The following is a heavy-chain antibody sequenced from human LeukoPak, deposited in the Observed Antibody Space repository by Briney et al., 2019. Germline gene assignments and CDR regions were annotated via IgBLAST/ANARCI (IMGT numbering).Heavy chain of an antibody. D-gene: IGHD4-17*01. CDR3: ARDKGYGDYPLGWFDP. J-gene: IGHJ5*02. V-gene: IGHV3-48*02. CDR1: GFTFSTYS. CDR2: ISSSGNTI. Sequence: GGSLRLSCAASGFTFSTYSMNWVRQAPGKGLEWVSYISSSGNTIYYADSVKGRFTISRDNAKNSLYLQVNSLRDEDTAVYYCARDKGYGDYPLGWFDPWGQGTLVTVSS.